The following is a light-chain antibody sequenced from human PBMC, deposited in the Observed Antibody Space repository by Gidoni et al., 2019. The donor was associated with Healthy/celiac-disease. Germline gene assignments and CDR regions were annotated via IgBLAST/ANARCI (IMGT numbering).Light chain of an antibody. CDR1: SSNIGNNY. CDR3: GTWDSSLSSYV. J-gene: IGLJ1*01. V-gene: IGLV1-51*02. Sequence: QSVLTQPPSVSAASGQKVTYSCSGSSSNIGNNYVSWYQQLPGTAPKLLLYENNKRPSGIPDRFSGSKSGTSATLGITGLQTGDEADYYCGTWDSSLSSYVFGTGTKVTVL. CDR2: ENN.